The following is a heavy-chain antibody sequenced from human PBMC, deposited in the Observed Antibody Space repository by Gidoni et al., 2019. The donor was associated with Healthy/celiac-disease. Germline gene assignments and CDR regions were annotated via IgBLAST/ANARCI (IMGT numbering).Heavy chain of an antibody. CDR1: GYSISSGYY. J-gene: IGHJ4*02. CDR3: ALGIGLASDY. D-gene: IGHD7-27*01. Sequence: QVQLQESGPGLVKPSETLSLTCAVSGYSISSGYYWGWIRQPPGKGLEWIGSIYHSGSTYYNPSLKSRVTISVDTSKNQFSLKLSSVTAADTAVYYCALGIGLASDYWGQGTLVTVSS. V-gene: IGHV4-38-2*01. CDR2: IYHSGST.